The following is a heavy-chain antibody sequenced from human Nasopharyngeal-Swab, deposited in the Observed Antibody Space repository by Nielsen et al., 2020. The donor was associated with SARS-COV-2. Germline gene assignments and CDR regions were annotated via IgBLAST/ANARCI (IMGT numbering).Heavy chain of an antibody. J-gene: IGHJ4*02. V-gene: IGHV1-46*01. D-gene: IGHD5-12*01. Sequence: WVRQAPGQRLEWMGIINPSGGSTSYAQKFQGRVTMTRDTSTSTVYMELSSLRSEDTAVYYCARDQKYSGYDGSGYWGQGTLVTVSS. CDR2: INPSGGST. CDR3: ARDQKYSGYDGSGY.